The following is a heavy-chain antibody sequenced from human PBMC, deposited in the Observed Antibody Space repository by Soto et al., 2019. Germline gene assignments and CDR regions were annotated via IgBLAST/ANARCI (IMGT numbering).Heavy chain of an antibody. Sequence: SGPTLVNTTQTLTLTCTFSGFSLSTSGVGVGWIRQPTGKALEWLALIYWDDDKRYSPSLKSRLTITKDTSKNQVVLTMTNMDPVDTATYYCANSPLLITGTPNFDYWGQGTLVTVSS. CDR1: GFSLSTSGVG. V-gene: IGHV2-5*02. CDR3: ANSPLLITGTPNFDY. J-gene: IGHJ4*02. D-gene: IGHD1-7*01. CDR2: IYWDDDK.